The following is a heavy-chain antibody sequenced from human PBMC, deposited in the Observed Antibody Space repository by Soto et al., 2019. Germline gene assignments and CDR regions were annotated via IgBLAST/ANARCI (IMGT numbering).Heavy chain of an antibody. Sequence: QVQLVQSGAEVKKPGASVKVSCKASGYTFTSYAMHWVRQAPGHRLEWMGWINAGNGNTKYSQKFQGRVTITRDTSARTAYMELSSRRYEDTAVYYCARETRATRHSGFGVVMIRWFDPWGQGTLVTVSS. CDR2: INAGNGNT. D-gene: IGHD3-3*01. CDR1: GYTFTSYA. CDR3: ARETRATRHSGFGVVMIRWFDP. V-gene: IGHV1-3*01. J-gene: IGHJ5*02.